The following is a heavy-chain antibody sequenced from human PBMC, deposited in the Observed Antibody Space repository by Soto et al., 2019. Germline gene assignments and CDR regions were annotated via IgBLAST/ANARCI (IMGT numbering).Heavy chain of an antibody. J-gene: IGHJ4*02. Sequence: PSETLSLTCTVSGGSISDYFWSWIRQPPGKGLEWIAYIYSSEYTDYNPSLKSRVTISVDMSRDQFSLQLKSVTAADTAVYFCARRHGLDIDSDYWGQGILVTVSS. CDR1: GGSISDYF. CDR2: IYSSEYT. CDR3: ARRHGLDIDSDY. D-gene: IGHD3-9*01. V-gene: IGHV4-59*08.